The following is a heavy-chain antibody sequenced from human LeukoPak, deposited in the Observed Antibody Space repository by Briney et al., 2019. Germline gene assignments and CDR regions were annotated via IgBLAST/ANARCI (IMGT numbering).Heavy chain of an antibody. J-gene: IGHJ6*02. CDR3: ARGRNLAV. V-gene: IGHV3-7*01. CDR1: GFTFSSYW. Sequence: GGSPRLSCAASGFTFSSYWMSWVRQAPGKGLEWVANIKEDGSEKYYVDSVKGRFTISRDNAKKSLFLQMNSLRVGDTAVYYCARGRNLAVWGQGTTVTVSS. CDR2: IKEDGSEK.